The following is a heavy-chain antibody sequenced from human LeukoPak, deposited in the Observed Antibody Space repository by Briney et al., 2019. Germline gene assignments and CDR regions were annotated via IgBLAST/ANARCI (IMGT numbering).Heavy chain of an antibody. CDR1: GFTFSSYA. Sequence: GGSLRLSCAASGFTFSSYAMSWVRQAPGKGLEWVSVIYSGGNTYYADSVRGRFTISRDNSKNTLYLQMNSLRAEDTAVYYCARDLYYYDSSGYLRWGQGTLVTVSS. V-gene: IGHV3-53*01. CDR3: ARDLYYYDSSGYLR. CDR2: IYSGGNT. J-gene: IGHJ4*02. D-gene: IGHD3-22*01.